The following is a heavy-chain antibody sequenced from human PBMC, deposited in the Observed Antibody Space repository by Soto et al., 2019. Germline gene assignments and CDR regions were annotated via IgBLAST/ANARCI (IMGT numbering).Heavy chain of an antibody. CDR3: ARVPGHKNSRGDF. Sequence: QVRLVQSGPEVRRPGASVTVSCKASGYTFTHYFIHWVRRAPGQGLEWMGYINPNSGDTHYSQTFRGRVSMTVDTSTDTASVGLSSLKSDDTAVYFCARVPGHKNSRGDFWGQGTPITVSS. D-gene: IGHD3-10*01. CDR1: GYTFTHYF. V-gene: IGHV1-2*02. J-gene: IGHJ4*02. CDR2: INPNSGDT.